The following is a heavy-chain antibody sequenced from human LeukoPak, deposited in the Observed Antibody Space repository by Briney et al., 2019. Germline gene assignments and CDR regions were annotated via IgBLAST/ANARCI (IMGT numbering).Heavy chain of an antibody. CDR2: IYYSGST. CDR1: GGSISSYY. Sequence: PSETLSLTCTVSGGSISSYYWSWIRQPPGKGLEWIGYIYYSGSTNYNPSLKSRVTISVDTSKNQFSLRLRSVTAADTAVYYCARDKSYYGSGGHYGMDVWGQGTTVTVSS. V-gene: IGHV4-59*12. J-gene: IGHJ6*02. CDR3: ARDKSYYGSGGHYGMDV. D-gene: IGHD3-10*01.